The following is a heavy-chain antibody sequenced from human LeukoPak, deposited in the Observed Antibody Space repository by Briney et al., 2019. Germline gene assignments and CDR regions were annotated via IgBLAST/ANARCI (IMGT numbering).Heavy chain of an antibody. CDR2: ISSSSSTI. D-gene: IGHD5-18*01. CDR1: GFTFSSYS. Sequence: PGGSLRLSCAASGFTFSSYSMNWVRQAPGKGLEWVSYISSSSSTIYYADSVKGRFTISRDNAKNSLYLQMNSLRDEDTAVYYCARDLDTAMVKESGMDVWGQGTTVTVSS. J-gene: IGHJ6*02. V-gene: IGHV3-48*02. CDR3: ARDLDTAMVKESGMDV.